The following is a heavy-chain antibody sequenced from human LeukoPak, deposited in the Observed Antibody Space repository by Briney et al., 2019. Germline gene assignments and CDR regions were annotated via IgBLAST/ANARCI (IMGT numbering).Heavy chain of an antibody. V-gene: IGHV3-15*01. J-gene: IGHJ4*02. D-gene: IGHD2-15*01. CDR2: IKSKTDGGTT. CDR1: GFTFSNAW. CDR3: TTDPIVVVVEAIDY. Sequence: AGGSLRLSCAASGFTFSNAWMSWVRQAPGKGLEWVGRIKSKTDGGTTDYAAPVKGRFTISRDDSKNTLYLQMNSLKTEDTAVYYCTTDPIVVVVEAIDYWGQGTLVTVSS.